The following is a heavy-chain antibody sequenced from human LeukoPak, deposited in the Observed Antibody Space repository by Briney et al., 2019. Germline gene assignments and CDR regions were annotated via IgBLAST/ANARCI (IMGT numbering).Heavy chain of an antibody. J-gene: IGHJ6*02. V-gene: IGHV3-23*01. D-gene: IGHD5-12*01. CDR1: GFTFSSYV. CDR2: ISGSGGST. CDR3: AKGYVSHYYYGMDV. Sequence: GGSLRLSCAGSGFTFSSYVMSWVRQAPGKGLEWVSGISGSGGSTSYADSVKGRFTISRDNSKDTLYLQMSSLRAEDTATYYCAKGYVSHYYYGMDVWGQGTTATVSS.